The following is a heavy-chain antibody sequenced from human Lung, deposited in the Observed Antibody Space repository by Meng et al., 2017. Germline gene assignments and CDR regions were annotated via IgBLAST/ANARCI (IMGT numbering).Heavy chain of an antibody. V-gene: IGHV4-30-4*01. J-gene: IGHJ2*01. Sequence: VPFKGSGPGLVKPAPTLSLTCTVSGGSISSSNYYWSWIRQPPGKGLEWSGHIYNSGSTYYNPSLKSRITISVDTSKNQFSLKLSSVTAADTAVYYCARGQKGYFDLWGRGTLVTVSS. CDR3: ARGQKGYFDL. CDR1: GGSISSSNYY. CDR2: IYNSGST.